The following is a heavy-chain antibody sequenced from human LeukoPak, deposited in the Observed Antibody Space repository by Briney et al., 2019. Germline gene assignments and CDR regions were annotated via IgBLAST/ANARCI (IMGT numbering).Heavy chain of an antibody. Sequence: SGGSLRLSCAASGFTFSSYSMNWVRQAPGKGLEWVSYISSSSSTIYYADSVKGRFTISRDNAKNSLYLQMNSLRAEDTAVYYCASLSGSYYYYYYMDVWGKGTTVTVSS. J-gene: IGHJ6*03. CDR3: ASLSGSYYYYYYMDV. CDR2: ISSSSSTI. D-gene: IGHD1-26*01. V-gene: IGHV3-48*04. CDR1: GFTFSSYS.